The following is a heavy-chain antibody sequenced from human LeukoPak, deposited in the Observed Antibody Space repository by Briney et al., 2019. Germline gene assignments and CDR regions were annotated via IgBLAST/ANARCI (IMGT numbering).Heavy chain of an antibody. J-gene: IGHJ5*02. CDR3: ARGPYYCSGASCLNWFDP. D-gene: IGHD2-15*01. V-gene: IGHV4-61*02. CDR2: IYTSGST. Sequence: SETLSLTCTVSGGFISSGSSYWSWIRQPAGKGLEWIGRIYTSGSTDYNPSLKSRVTISVDTSKNQFSLKLNSVTAADTAVYFCARGPYYCSGASCLNWFDPWGQGTLVTVSS. CDR1: GGFISSGSSY.